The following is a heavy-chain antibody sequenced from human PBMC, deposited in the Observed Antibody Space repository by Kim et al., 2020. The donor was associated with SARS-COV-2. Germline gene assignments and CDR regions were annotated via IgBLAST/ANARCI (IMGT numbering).Heavy chain of an antibody. CDR2: IIPIFGTA. D-gene: IGHD5-12*01. V-gene: IGHV1-69*13. CDR1: GGTFSSYA. Sequence: SVKVSCKASGGTFSSYAISWVRQAPGQGLEWMGGIIPIFGTANYAQKFQGRVTITADESTSTAYMELSSLRSEDTAVYYCARDGGLKAGDGYNYPTYWYFDLWGRGTLVTVSS. J-gene: IGHJ2*01. CDR3: ARDGGLKAGDGYNYPTYWYFDL.